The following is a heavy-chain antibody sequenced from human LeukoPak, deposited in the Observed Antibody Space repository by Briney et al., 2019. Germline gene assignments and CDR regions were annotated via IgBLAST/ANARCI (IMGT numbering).Heavy chain of an antibody. V-gene: IGHV3-30-3*01. Sequence: GGPLRLSCAASGFTFSRFAMHWVRQAPGKGLEWVAITSYDGSSKYYADSVKGRFTISRDNSKDTLYLQMNSLRPEDTAVYYCARDRSSSGWYSLDDWGQGTLVTVS. CDR1: GFTFSRFA. CDR3: ARDRSSSGWYSLDD. J-gene: IGHJ4*02. CDR2: TSYDGSSK. D-gene: IGHD6-19*01.